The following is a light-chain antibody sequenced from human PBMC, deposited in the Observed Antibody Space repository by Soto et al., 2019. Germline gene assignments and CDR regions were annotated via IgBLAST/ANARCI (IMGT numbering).Light chain of an antibody. CDR2: GAS. Sequence: RVMTQSPATLSLSPGERATLSCRASHSVSTNVAWYQQKPGQAPRLLIYGASTRSTDIPARFSGSGSGTDFTLTISSLQSEDFAVYYCQQYNNWPPWTFGQGTKVEVK. J-gene: IGKJ1*01. CDR3: QQYNNWPPWT. V-gene: IGKV3-15*01. CDR1: HSVSTN.